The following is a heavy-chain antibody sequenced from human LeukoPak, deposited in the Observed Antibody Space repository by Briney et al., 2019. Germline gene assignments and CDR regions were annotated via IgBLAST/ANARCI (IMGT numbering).Heavy chain of an antibody. CDR1: GFSFSSYG. CDR3: AKDLGLTTFHY. CDR2: ISYDGSNK. Sequence: GRSLRLSCAASGFSFSSYGMHWVRQAPGKGLEWVAVISYDGSNKYYADSVRGRFTISRDNSKNTLYLQMNSLRAEDTAVYYCAKDLGLTTFHYWGQGTLVPVSS. D-gene: IGHD4-17*01. V-gene: IGHV3-30*18. J-gene: IGHJ4*02.